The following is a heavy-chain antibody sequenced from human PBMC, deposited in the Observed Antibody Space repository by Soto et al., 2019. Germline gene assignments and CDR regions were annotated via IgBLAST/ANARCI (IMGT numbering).Heavy chain of an antibody. Sequence: EVQLLESGGGLVQPGGSLRLSCAASGFTFSSYAMRWVRQAPGKGLEWVSAISGSGGSTYYPDSVKGRFTVSRDTSKNTLYLQMNRLRAEDTAVYYCARRGSGSDYDYWGQGTLVTVSS. CDR3: ARRGSGSDYDY. D-gene: IGHD1-26*01. CDR1: GFTFSSYA. V-gene: IGHV3-23*01. J-gene: IGHJ4*02. CDR2: ISGSGGST.